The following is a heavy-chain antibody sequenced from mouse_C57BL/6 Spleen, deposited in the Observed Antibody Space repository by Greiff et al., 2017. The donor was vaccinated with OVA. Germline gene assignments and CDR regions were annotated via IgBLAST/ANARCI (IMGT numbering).Heavy chain of an antibody. J-gene: IGHJ2*01. CDR3: AKYYGSSYRRDYFDY. D-gene: IGHD1-1*01. Sequence: QVQLKQSGPELVKPGASVKISCKASGYAFSSSWMNWVKQRPGKGLEWIGRIYPGDGDTNYNGKFKGKATLTADKSSSTAYMQLSSLTSEDSAVYFCAKYYGSSYRRDYFDYWGQGTTLTVSS. V-gene: IGHV1-82*01. CDR2: IYPGDGDT. CDR1: GYAFSSSW.